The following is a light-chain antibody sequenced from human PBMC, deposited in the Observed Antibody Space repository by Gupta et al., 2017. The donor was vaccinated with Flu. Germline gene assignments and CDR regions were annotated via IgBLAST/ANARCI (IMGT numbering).Light chain of an antibody. CDR2: GAS. J-gene: IGKJ2*03. CDR3: QLYGSEPPYS. V-gene: IGKV3-20*01. CDR1: QSVSSNY. Sequence: VLTQSPGTLSLSPGERATLSCRASQSVSSNYLAWYQQRPGQAPRLLIYGASSSATGIPDRFSGSGYGTDXTLTISXREPEDFAVYYCQLYGSEPPYSFGXGTKVEMK.